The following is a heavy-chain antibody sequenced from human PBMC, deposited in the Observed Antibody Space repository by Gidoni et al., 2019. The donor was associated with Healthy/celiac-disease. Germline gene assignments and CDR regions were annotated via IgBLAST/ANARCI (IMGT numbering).Heavy chain of an antibody. CDR1: WFTVSSNY. CDR2: MYSGGST. J-gene: IGHJ4*02. V-gene: IGHV3-53*01. Sequence: EVQLVESGGGLIQPGGSVRLSCAASWFTVSSNYMSWVWQAPGKGLVWFSVMYSGGSTYYADSVKGRFTISRDNSKNTLYLQMNSLRAEDTAVYYCQGGELPADSDYWGQGTLVTVSS. D-gene: IGHD1-26*01. CDR3: QGGELPADSDY.